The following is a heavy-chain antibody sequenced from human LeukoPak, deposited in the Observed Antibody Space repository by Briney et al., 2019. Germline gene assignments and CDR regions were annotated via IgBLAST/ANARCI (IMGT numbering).Heavy chain of an antibody. Sequence: ASVKVSCKASGYTFASYAMNWVRQAPGQGLEWMGWINTNTGNPTYAQGFTGRFVFSLDTSVSTAYLQISSLKAEDTAVYYCARDQRDGYNLEGFDYWGQGTLVTVSS. V-gene: IGHV7-4-1*02. D-gene: IGHD5-24*01. CDR3: ARDQRDGYNLEGFDY. CDR2: INTNTGNP. CDR1: GYTFASYA. J-gene: IGHJ4*02.